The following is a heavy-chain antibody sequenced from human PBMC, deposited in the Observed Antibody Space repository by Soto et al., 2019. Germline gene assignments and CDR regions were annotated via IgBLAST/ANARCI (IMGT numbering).Heavy chain of an antibody. D-gene: IGHD2-2*02. CDR3: AREDIVVVPAAIAYYYYCMDV. CDR2: IIPIFGTA. Sequence: SVKVSCKASGGTFSSYAISWVRQAPGQGLEWMGGIIPIFGTANYAQKFQGRVTITADESTSTADMELSSLRSEDTAVYYCAREDIVVVPAAIAYYYYCMDVWGQGTTVTVSS. J-gene: IGHJ6*02. V-gene: IGHV1-69*13. CDR1: GGTFSSYA.